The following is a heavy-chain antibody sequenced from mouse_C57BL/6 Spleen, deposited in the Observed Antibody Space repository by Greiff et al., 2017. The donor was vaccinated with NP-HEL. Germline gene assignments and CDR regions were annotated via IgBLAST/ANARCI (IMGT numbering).Heavy chain of an antibody. CDR1: GFTFSDYG. CDR2: ISSGSSTI. V-gene: IGHV5-17*01. CDR3: AREVYYGSSYDYAMDY. D-gene: IGHD1-1*01. J-gene: IGHJ4*01. Sequence: EVQVVESGGGLVKPGGSLKLSCAASGFTFSDYGMHWVRQAPEKGLEWVAYISSGSSTIYYADTVKGRFTIYRDNAKNTLFLQMTSLRSEDTAMYYCAREVYYGSSYDYAMDYWGQGTSVTVSS.